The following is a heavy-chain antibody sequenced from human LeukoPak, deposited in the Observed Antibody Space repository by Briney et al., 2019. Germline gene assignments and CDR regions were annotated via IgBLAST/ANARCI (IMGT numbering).Heavy chain of an antibody. CDR3: ASANSGYHY. V-gene: IGHV1-3*01. Sequence: ASVKVSCKSSGYTFTTYAMHWVRQAPGQRLEWMGWINAGTGNTKHSQKFQGRVTITRDTSASTAYMELSSLKSEDTAVYYCASANSGYHYWGQGTLVTVSS. CDR1: GYTFTTYA. J-gene: IGHJ4*02. D-gene: IGHD3-22*01. CDR2: INAGTGNT.